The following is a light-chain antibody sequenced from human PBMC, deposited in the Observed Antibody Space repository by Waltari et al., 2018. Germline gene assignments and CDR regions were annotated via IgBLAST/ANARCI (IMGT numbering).Light chain of an antibody. CDR2: EVT. V-gene: IGLV2-23*02. CDR3: CSYAGSSTFL. Sequence: QSALTQPASVSGSPGQSITISCTGTSRDVGSYNFVSWYQQNPGKAPKSMIYEVTKRPPWVSNRFSGSKSGNTASLTISGLQADDEADYYCCSYAGSSTFLFGGGTKLTVL. J-gene: IGLJ2*01. CDR1: SRDVGSYNF.